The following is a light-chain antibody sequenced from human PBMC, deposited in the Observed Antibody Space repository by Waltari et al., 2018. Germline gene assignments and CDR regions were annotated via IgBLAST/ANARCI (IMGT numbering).Light chain of an antibody. Sequence: DIQMTQSPSTLSASVGDRVTITCRASQSISSWLAWYQQKPGKAPKLLIYKASSLESGVPSRFSSSGSGTEFTLTISSLQPDEYATYYCQQYTSYPYTFGQGTKLEIK. V-gene: IGKV1-5*03. CDR2: KAS. J-gene: IGKJ2*01. CDR1: QSISSW. CDR3: QQYTSYPYT.